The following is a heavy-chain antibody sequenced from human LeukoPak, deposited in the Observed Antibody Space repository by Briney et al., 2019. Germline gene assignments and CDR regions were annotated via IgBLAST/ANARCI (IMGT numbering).Heavy chain of an antibody. CDR2: IYYSGST. D-gene: IGHD3-10*02. V-gene: IGHV4-59*01. CDR1: GGSISSYY. Sequence: KPSETLSLTCTVSGGSISSYYWSWIRQPPGKGLEWIGYIYYSGSTNYNPSLKSRVTISVDTSKNQFSLKLSSVTAADTAVYYCCSGSYYFDYWGQGTLVTVSS. J-gene: IGHJ4*02. CDR3: CSGSYYFDY.